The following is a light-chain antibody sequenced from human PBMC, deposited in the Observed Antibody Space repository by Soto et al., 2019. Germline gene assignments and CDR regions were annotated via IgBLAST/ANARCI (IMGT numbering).Light chain of an antibody. CDR3: QQYGSSPWT. J-gene: IGKJ1*01. CDR1: QSVSSSY. CDR2: GAS. Sequence: EIVLTQSPCTLSLSPVERATLSCISSQSVSSSYLAWYQQKPGQAPRLLIYGASSRATGIPDRFSGSGSGTDFTLTISRLEPEDFAVYYCQQYGSSPWTFGQGTKVDIK. V-gene: IGKV3-20*01.